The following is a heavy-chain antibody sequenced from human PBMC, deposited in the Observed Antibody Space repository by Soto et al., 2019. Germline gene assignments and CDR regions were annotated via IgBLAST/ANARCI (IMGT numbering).Heavy chain of an antibody. Sequence: EVQLLESGGGLVQPGGSLRLSCAASGYTFSSYAMSWVRQAPGKGLEWVSAISGSGGSTCYADSVKGRFTISRDHSKNTLYLQMNSLRADDTVVYYCAMYSGGWYHAFDYWGQGTLVTVSS. D-gene: IGHD6-19*01. CDR2: ISGSGGST. CDR1: GYTFSSYA. V-gene: IGHV3-23*01. J-gene: IGHJ4*02. CDR3: AMYSGGWYHAFDY.